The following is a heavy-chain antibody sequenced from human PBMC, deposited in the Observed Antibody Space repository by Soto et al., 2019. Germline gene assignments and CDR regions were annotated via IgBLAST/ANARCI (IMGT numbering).Heavy chain of an antibody. V-gene: IGHV3-30*18. D-gene: IGHD6-6*01. CDR3: GKTKYNRWSEGDY. CDR2: ISSDGSNK. Sequence: LMLSSASSGFTFRSYGMLWVLQALGQELAWVAVISSDGSNKYYADSVKGRVTISRDNSKNTLYPQMNSLRAVERAVYSSGKTKYNRWSEGDYGCHGT. CDR1: GFTFRSYG. J-gene: IGHJ4*01.